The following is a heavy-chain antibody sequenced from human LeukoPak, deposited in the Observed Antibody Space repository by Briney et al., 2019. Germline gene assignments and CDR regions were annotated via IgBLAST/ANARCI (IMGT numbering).Heavy chain of an antibody. D-gene: IGHD2/OR15-2a*01. CDR3: ARDPGLLPDY. CDR2: INAGNGNT. Sequence: GASVKVSCKASGYTSSSYVMHWVRQAPGQRLEWMGWINAGNGNTKYSQNFQGRVTITRDTSTSTAYMELSSLRSEDTAVYYCARDPGLLPDYWGQGTLVTVSS. CDR1: GYTSSSYV. V-gene: IGHV1-3*01. J-gene: IGHJ4*02.